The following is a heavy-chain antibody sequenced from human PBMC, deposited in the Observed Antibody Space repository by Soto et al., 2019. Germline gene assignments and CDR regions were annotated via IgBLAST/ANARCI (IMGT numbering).Heavy chain of an antibody. J-gene: IGHJ6*03. D-gene: IGHD3-10*01. V-gene: IGHV3-66*01. CDR3: ASLGTMVRGVIIDPGNYYYYMDV. Sequence: GGSLRLSCAASGFTVSSNYMSWVRQAPGKGLEWVSVIYSGGSTYYADSVKGRFTISRDNSKNTLYLQMNSLRAEDTAVYYCASLGTMVRGVIIDPGNYYYYMDVWGKGTTVTVSS. CDR1: GFTVSSNY. CDR2: IYSGGST.